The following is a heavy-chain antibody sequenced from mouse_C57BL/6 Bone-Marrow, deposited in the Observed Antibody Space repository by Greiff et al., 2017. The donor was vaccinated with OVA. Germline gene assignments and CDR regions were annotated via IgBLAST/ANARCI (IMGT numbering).Heavy chain of an antibody. D-gene: IGHD1-1*01. CDR2: IHPSDSDT. CDR1: GYTFTSYW. V-gene: IGHV1-74*01. Sequence: QVQLQQPGAELVKPGASVKVSCKASGYTFTSYWMHWVKQRPGQGLEWIGRIHPSDSDTNYNQKFKGKATLTVDKSSSTAYMQLSSLTSEDSAVYYCAIAPIASYYGSSYTTYWYFDVWGTGTTVTVSS. J-gene: IGHJ1*03. CDR3: AIAPIASYYGSSYTTYWYFDV.